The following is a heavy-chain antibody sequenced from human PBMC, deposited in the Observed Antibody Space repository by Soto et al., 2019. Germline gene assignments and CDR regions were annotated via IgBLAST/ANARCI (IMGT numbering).Heavy chain of an antibody. D-gene: IGHD3-3*01. J-gene: IGHJ6*02. CDR2: IYPGDSDT. CDR1: GYSFTIYW. CDR3: ARRTNDFWSGYPQMYYYGMDV. Sequence: GESLKISCKGSGYSFTIYWIGWVRQMPGKGLEWMGIIYPGDSDTRYSPSFQGQVTISADKSISTAYLQWSSLKASDTAMYYCARRTNDFWSGYPQMYYYGMDVWGQGTTVTVSS. V-gene: IGHV5-51*01.